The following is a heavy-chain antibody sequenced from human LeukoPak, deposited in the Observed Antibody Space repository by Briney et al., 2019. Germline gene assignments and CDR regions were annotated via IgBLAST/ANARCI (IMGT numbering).Heavy chain of an antibody. CDR1: GSSLTSYY. D-gene: IGHD5-24*01. CDR2: IYYSGST. Sequence: SETLSLTCTVSGSSLTSYYWSWVRQPPGKGLEWIGYIYYSGSTSYNPSLRSRVAISVDTSKNQFSLKLSSVTAADTAVYYCARAISSGRNLDSWGQGTLVTVSS. V-gene: IGHV4-59*01. J-gene: IGHJ4*02. CDR3: ARAISSGRNLDS.